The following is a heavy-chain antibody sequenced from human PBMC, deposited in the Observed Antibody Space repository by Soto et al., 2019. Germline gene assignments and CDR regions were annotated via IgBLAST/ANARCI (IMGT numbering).Heavy chain of an antibody. CDR3: AKDSTSYGDYVLSY. D-gene: IGHD4-17*01. Sequence: PGGSLRLSCAASGFTFSSYAMSWVRQAPGKGLEWVSAISGSGGSTYYADSVKGRFTISRDNSKNTLYLQMNSLRAEDTAVYYCAKDSTSYGDYVLSYWGQGTLVTVSP. CDR1: GFTFSSYA. J-gene: IGHJ4*02. V-gene: IGHV3-23*01. CDR2: ISGSGGST.